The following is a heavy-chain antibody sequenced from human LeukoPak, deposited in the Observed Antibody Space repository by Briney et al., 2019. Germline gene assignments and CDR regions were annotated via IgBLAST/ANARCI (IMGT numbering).Heavy chain of an antibody. D-gene: IGHD1-1*01. CDR3: VRDNDKYSFDI. Sequence: GGSLGLSCAASGFTFSRNWMHWVRLGSGKGLVWVSRIKYDGSYANYADSVKGRFTISRDNAKNTLYLQMNSLRAEDTAVYFCVRDNDKYSFDIWGQGTMVTVSS. V-gene: IGHV3-74*01. J-gene: IGHJ3*02. CDR1: GFTFSRNW. CDR2: IKYDGSYA.